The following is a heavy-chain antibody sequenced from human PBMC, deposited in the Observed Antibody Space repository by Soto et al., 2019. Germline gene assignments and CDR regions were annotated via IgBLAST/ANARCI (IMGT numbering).Heavy chain of an antibody. J-gene: IGHJ6*02. CDR1: GGSMSRYY. CDR3: ERRGYGPGFPYYYGMDV. CDR2: IYYSGST. V-gene: IGHV4-59*01. D-gene: IGHD3-10*01. Sequence: SETLSLTCXVSGGSMSRYYWSWIRQPPGKGLEWIGYIYYSGSTNYNPSLKSRVTMSVDTPKNQFSLKLSSVTAADTAVYYCERRGYGPGFPYYYGMDVWGQGTTVTVSS.